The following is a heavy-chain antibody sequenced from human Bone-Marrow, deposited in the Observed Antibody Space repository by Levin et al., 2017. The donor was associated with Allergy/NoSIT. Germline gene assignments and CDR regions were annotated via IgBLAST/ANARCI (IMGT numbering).Heavy chain of an antibody. J-gene: IGHJ4*02. CDR3: ARDLPGVYSLDL. Sequence: GGSLRLSCAASGFTFGNYGMNWVRQAPGKGLEWLAYISNARHSIYYADSVKGRSTISRDNSRSTVTLHMYSLRAEDTALYYCARDLPGVYSLDLWGQGTLVAVSS. CDR1: GFTFGNYG. CDR2: ISNARHSI. V-gene: IGHV3-48*03. D-gene: IGHD2-21*01.